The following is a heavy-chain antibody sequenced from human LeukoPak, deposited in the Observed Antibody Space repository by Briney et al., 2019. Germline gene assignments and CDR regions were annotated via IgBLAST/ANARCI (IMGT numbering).Heavy chain of an antibody. Sequence: PGESLRLSCAASGFTFNTFWMTWLRQAPGKGLEWVANTHQEGRTKYYADSVKGRFTISRDNANNALNLQINSLRAEDTALYYCARGDGTSSGLYFHYWGQGPLVTVSS. CDR1: GFTFNTFW. J-gene: IGHJ4*02. D-gene: IGHD6-6*01. V-gene: IGHV3-7*01. CDR3: ARGDGTSSGLYFHY. CDR2: THQEGRTK.